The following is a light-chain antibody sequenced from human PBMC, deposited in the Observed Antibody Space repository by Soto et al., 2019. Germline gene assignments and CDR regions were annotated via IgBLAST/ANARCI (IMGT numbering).Light chain of an antibody. CDR1: QSVDTTF. Sequence: EIVLTQSPGSLSLSPGQRATLSCRASQSVDTTFFAWYQKKPGQARRLLIYGASKRATGIPDRFSGSGSGTDFTLIIRRLEPEDFAVYYCQQYMSSVTFGEGTKVEIK. V-gene: IGKV3-20*01. CDR3: QQYMSSVT. CDR2: GAS. J-gene: IGKJ1*01.